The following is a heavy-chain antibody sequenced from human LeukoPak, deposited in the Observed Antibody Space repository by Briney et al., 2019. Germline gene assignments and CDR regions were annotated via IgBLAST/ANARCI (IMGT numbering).Heavy chain of an antibody. V-gene: IGHV4-59*08. Sequence: SETLSLTCTVSGDSINGYFWSWIRQPPGQGLEWVGYIYYRGRTSYNPSLGGRITVSLDTSRNQFFLRLTSVTPADTAMYYCARHGNTGPVSGLPLDHWGHGTLVSVSS. D-gene: IGHD6-19*01. CDR1: GDSINGYF. J-gene: IGHJ4*01. CDR2: IYYRGRT. CDR3: ARHGNTGPVSGLPLDH.